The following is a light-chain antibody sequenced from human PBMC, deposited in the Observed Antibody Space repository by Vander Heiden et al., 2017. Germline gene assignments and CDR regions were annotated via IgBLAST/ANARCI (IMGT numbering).Light chain of an antibody. J-gene: IGKJ3*01. CDR1: QDINIY. V-gene: IGKV1-33*01. CDR2: DAS. CDR3: QQYDDLPF. Sequence: DIQMTQTPSSLSASVGDRVTINCQASQDINIYLNWYQQKPGRAPKLLIYDASNLETGVSSRFSGSGSGSDFSFTISSLQPEDIATYYCQQYDDLPFFGPGTKVDI.